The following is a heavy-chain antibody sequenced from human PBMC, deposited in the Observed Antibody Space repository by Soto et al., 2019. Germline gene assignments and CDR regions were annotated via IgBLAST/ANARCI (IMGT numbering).Heavy chain of an antibody. CDR3: ARDSPIGSTFSGYDAIDY. Sequence: QVQLVQSGAEVKKPGSSVKVSCKTSGGTFSNDIITWVRQAPGQGLEWMGRIIPLLDVADYAQKFQGRVTITADKYTGTAYMELNSLRSEDTAVYYCARDSPIGSTFSGYDAIDYWGQGTLVTVSS. V-gene: IGHV1-69*08. D-gene: IGHD5-12*01. CDR2: IIPLLDVA. CDR1: GGTFSNDI. J-gene: IGHJ4*02.